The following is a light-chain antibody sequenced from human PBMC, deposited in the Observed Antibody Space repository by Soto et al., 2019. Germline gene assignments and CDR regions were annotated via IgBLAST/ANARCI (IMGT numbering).Light chain of an antibody. CDR3: QQSYSTRWT. J-gene: IGKJ1*01. CDR1: QTISSY. Sequence: QMTKAPSTLSGSVGERVTITCRASQTISSYLACYQQKPGKAPKPLIYAASSLQSGVPSTFSGSGSGTDFTLTISSLQPEDVVTDYFQQSYSTRWTFGQGTKVDIK. V-gene: IGKV1-39*01. CDR2: AAS.